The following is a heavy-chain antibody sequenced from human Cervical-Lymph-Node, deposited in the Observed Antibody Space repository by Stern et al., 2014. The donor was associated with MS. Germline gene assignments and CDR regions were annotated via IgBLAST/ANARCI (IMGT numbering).Heavy chain of an antibody. Sequence: VQLVESGSEMKMPGASVKVSCKASGYMFTRYALNWVRQAPGQGLEWMGWINTRTGTPTYAQGFTGRLVFSLDTSVSTATSLKPEDTAVYYCARPIGSADHAFDYWGQGTLVTVSS. CDR3: ARPIGSADHAFDY. J-gene: IGHJ4*02. CDR2: INTRTGTP. D-gene: IGHD6-13*01. V-gene: IGHV7-4-1*02. CDR1: GYMFTRYA.